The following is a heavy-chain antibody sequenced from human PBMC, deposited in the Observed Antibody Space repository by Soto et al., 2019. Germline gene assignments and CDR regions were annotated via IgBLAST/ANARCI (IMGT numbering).Heavy chain of an antibody. D-gene: IGHD3-10*01. CDR2: IYTSGST. Sequence: QVQLQESGPGLVEPSETLSLTCTVSGGSVSSGSYYWSWIRQPPGKGLEWIGRIYTSGSTNYNPSLKSRVTMSVDTSKNQFSLKLSSVTAADTAVYYCASLPYGSGRRGSFDYWGQGTLVTVSS. CDR3: ASLPYGSGRRGSFDY. CDR1: GGSVSSGSYY. V-gene: IGHV4-61*01. J-gene: IGHJ4*02.